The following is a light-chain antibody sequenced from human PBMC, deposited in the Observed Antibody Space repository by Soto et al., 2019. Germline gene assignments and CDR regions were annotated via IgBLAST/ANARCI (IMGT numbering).Light chain of an antibody. J-gene: IGKJ5*01. CDR1: QRVSSTY. V-gene: IGKV3-15*01. CDR3: QQYNHWLPIT. Sequence: EIVLTQSPGTLSLSPGERATLSCRASQRVSSTYLAWYQQKPGQAPRLLIYGASTRATGISARFSGSGSGKEFTLTISGLQSEDFAVYFSQQYNHWLPITFGTGTRLES. CDR2: GAS.